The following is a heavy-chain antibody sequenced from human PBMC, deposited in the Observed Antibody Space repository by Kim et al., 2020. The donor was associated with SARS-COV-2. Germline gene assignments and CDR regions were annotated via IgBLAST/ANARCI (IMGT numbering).Heavy chain of an antibody. CDR2: IRDDGSNT. J-gene: IGHJ4*02. V-gene: IGHV3-30-3*01. Sequence: GGSLRLSCAASGFTFSSYAMHWVRQAPGKGLEWVAVIRDDGSNTYYADSVKGRFTISRDNSKNTLYLQMNSLRAEDTAVYYCAREYDFWNGYPDFWGQGTLVTVSS. CDR3: AREYDFWNGYPDF. CDR1: GFTFSSYA. D-gene: IGHD3-3*01.